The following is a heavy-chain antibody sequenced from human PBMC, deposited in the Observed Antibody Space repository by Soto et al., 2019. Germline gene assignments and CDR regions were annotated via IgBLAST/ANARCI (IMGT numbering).Heavy chain of an antibody. V-gene: IGHV1-69*13. J-gene: IGHJ6*02. CDR2: IIPIFGTA. CDR3: ARGSTIFGVVIRLIDYYYYGMDA. Sequence: ASVKVSCKASGGTFSSYAISWVRQAPGQGLEWMGGIIPIFGTANYAQKFQGRVTITADESTSTAYMELSSLRSEDTAVYYCARGSTIFGVVIRLIDYYYYGMDAWGQGTTVTVSS. CDR1: GGTFSSYA. D-gene: IGHD3-3*01.